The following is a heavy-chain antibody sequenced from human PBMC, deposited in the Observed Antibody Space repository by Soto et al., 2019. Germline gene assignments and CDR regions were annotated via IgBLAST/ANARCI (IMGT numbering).Heavy chain of an antibody. Sequence: ASVKVSCKASGYTFTSYGISWVRQAPGQGLEWMGWISAYNGNTNYAQKLQGRVTMTTDTSTSTAYMELRSLRSDDTAVYYCASSDIVGARRSYYFDYWGQGTLVTVSS. CDR3: ASSDIVGARRSYYFDY. CDR1: GYTFTSYG. J-gene: IGHJ4*02. CDR2: ISAYNGNT. D-gene: IGHD1-26*01. V-gene: IGHV1-18*01.